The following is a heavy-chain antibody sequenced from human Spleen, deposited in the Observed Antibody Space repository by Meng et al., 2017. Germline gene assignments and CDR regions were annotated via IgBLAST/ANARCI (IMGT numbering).Heavy chain of an antibody. CDR3: ARGPTTMAHDFDY. Sequence: QVQVRPVGPGLFKPPEPLPLPCVVSGGSFSDYYWSWIRQPPGKGLEWIGEINHSGSTNYNPSLESRATISVDTSQNNLSLKLSSVTAADSAVYYCARGPTTMAHDFDYWGQGTLVTVSS. CDR2: INHSGST. CDR1: GGSFSDYY. D-gene: IGHD4-11*01. J-gene: IGHJ4*02. V-gene: IGHV4-34*01.